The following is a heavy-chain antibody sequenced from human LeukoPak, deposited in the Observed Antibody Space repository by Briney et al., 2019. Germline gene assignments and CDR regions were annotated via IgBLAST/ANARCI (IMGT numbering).Heavy chain of an antibody. CDR3: AKGFYCGGDCYASEYYYGMDV. Sequence: GGSLRLSCAASGFTFDDYAMHWVRQAPGKGLEWVSGISWNSGSIGYADSVKGRFTISRDNAKNSLYLQMNSLRAEDTALYYCAKGFYCGGDCYASEYYYGMDVWGQGTTVTVSS. CDR1: GFTFDDYA. V-gene: IGHV3-9*01. D-gene: IGHD2-21*02. J-gene: IGHJ6*02. CDR2: ISWNSGSI.